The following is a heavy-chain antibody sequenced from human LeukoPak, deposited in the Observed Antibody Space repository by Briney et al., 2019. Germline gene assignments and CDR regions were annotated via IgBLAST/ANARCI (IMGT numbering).Heavy chain of an antibody. CDR2: MNPNSGNT. V-gene: IGHV1-8*01. J-gene: IGHJ3*02. D-gene: IGHD6-13*01. CDR1: GYTFTSYD. CDR3: ARGDSSSWGDAFDI. Sequence: GASVKVSCKASGYTFTSYDINWVRQATGQGLEWMGWMNPNSGNTNYAQKLQGRVTMTTDTSTSTAYMELRSLRSDDTAVYYCARGDSSSWGDAFDIWGQGTMVTVSS.